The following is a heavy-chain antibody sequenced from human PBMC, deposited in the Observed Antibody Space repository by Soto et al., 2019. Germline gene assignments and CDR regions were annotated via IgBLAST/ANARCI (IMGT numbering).Heavy chain of an antibody. V-gene: IGHV4-31*03. Sequence: QVQLHESGPGLVKPSQTLSLTCSVSGGSISSGNYYWSWIRQHPGKDLEWIGYIYNSGGTYYNPSLKRRVTTSADTSNNHVPLTLSSVTAAVTAVYYCARGLCRDTLIRWPFAFRGQGTLLSVSS. J-gene: IGHJ4*02. CDR3: ARGLCRDTLIRWPFAF. CDR1: GGSISSGNYY. CDR2: IYNSGGT. D-gene: IGHD3-10*01.